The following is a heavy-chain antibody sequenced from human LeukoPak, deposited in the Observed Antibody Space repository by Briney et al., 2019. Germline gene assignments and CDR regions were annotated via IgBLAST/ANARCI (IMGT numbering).Heavy chain of an antibody. CDR2: ISWDGGST. Sequence: PGGSLRLSCAASGFTFSNAWMSWVRQAPGKGLEWVSLISWDGGSTYYADSVKGRFTISRDNSKNSLYLQMNSLRAEDTALYYCAKDMGLREEYNWFDPWGQGTLVTVSS. V-gene: IGHV3-43D*03. CDR3: AKDMGLREEYNWFDP. J-gene: IGHJ5*02. CDR1: GFTFSNAW. D-gene: IGHD1-26*01.